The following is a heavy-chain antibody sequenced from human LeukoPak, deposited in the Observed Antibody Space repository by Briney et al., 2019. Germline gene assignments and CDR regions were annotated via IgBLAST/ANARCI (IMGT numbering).Heavy chain of an antibody. J-gene: IGHJ4*02. CDR1: GFTFSSYA. V-gene: IGHV3-23*01. CDR2: ISGSGVTS. Sequence: PGGSLRLSCAASGFTFSSYAMSWVRQAPGMGLEWVSAISGSGVTSYYADSVRGRFTISRDNSKNTLYLQMNSLRAEDTAVYYCAKDRVINDWGQGTLVTVSS. CDR3: AKDRVIND. D-gene: IGHD2-21*01.